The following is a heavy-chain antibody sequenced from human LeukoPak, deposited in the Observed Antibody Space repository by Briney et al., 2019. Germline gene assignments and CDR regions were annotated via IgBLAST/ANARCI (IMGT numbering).Heavy chain of an antibody. Sequence: GSLRLSCAASGFTFRTYYMHWVRQPPGKGLEWIGEINHSGSTNYNPSLKSRVTISVDTSKNQFSLKLSSVTAADTAVYYCARGGPYYYDSSGYYYRSWGQGTLVTVSS. CDR3: ARGGPYYYDSSGYYYRS. CDR2: INHSGST. CDR1: GFTFRTYY. J-gene: IGHJ4*02. D-gene: IGHD3-22*01. V-gene: IGHV4-34*01.